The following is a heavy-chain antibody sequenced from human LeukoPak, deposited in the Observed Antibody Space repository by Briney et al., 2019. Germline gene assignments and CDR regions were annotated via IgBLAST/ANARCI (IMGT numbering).Heavy chain of an antibody. CDR2: IYSGGST. CDR3: ARVFPMVRGVLDY. J-gene: IGHJ4*02. D-gene: IGHD3-10*01. V-gene: IGHV3-53*01. CDR1: GFTFNNYA. Sequence: GGSLVLSCAASGFTFNNYAMHWVRPAPGEGLEWGSVIYSGGSTYYADSVKGRFTISRDNSKNTLYLQMNSLRAEDTAVYYCARVFPMVRGVLDYWGQGTLVTVSS.